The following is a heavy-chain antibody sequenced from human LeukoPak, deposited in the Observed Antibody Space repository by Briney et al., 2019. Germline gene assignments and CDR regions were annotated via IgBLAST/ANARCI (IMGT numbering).Heavy chain of an antibody. V-gene: IGHV3-48*02. Sequence: GGSLRLSCAASGFTFSSYSMNWVRQAPGKGLEWVSYISSSSNTIYYADSVKGRFTISRDNAKNSLFLQMNSLRDEDTTVYYCARAVTVVTRGGLVFDYWGQGTLVTVSS. CDR1: GFTFSSYS. CDR2: ISSSSNTI. D-gene: IGHD2-21*02. CDR3: ARAVTVVTRGGLVFDY. J-gene: IGHJ4*02.